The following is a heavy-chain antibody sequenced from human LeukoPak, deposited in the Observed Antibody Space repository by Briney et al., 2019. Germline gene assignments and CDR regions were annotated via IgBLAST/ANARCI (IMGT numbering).Heavy chain of an antibody. CDR1: GFTFSSYE. D-gene: IGHD5-18*01. CDR3: ARDTALFDC. V-gene: IGHV3-48*03. J-gene: IGHJ4*02. CDR2: ISSSGSTI. Sequence: GGSLRLSCAASGFTFSSYEMNWVRQAPGKGLEWVSYISSSGSTIYYADSVKGRFTISRDNAKNSLYLQMNSLRVEDTAIYYCARDTALFDCWGQGTLVTVSS.